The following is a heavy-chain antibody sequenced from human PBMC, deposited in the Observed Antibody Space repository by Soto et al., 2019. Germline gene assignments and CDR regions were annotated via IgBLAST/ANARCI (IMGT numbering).Heavy chain of an antibody. CDR1: GFTFSSYE. Sequence: PGGSLRLSCAASGFTFSSYEMNCVRQAPGKGLEWVSYISSSGSTIYYADSVKGRFTISRDSSKNTFYLQMNSLRAEDTAMYFCARSRYTGTYSGRFLYYWGQGSLVTVSS. D-gene: IGHD1-26*01. V-gene: IGHV3-48*03. J-gene: IGHJ4*02. CDR2: ISSSGSTI. CDR3: ARSRYTGTYSGRFLYY.